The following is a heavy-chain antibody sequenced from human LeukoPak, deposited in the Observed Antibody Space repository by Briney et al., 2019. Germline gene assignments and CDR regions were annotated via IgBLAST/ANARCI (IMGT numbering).Heavy chain of an antibody. D-gene: IGHD2-2*03. V-gene: IGHV1-24*01. J-gene: IGHJ4*02. CDR1: GYNLTDLS. CDR2: FDPEDGET. CDR3: ATDMVGYCGSEGCFSEAY. Sequence: GASVKVSCKISGYNLTDLSMHWVRQAPGKGLEWMGGFDPEDGETIYAQKFQGRVIMTEETSIDTAYMELNSLRSDDTAVYYCATDMVGYCGSEGCFSEAYWGQGTLVTVSS.